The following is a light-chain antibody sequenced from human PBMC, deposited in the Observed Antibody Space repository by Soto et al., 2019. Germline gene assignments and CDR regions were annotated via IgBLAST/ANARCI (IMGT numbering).Light chain of an antibody. CDR3: SSYTSSSTHNYV. Sequence: QSVLTQPASVSGSPGQSITISCTGTSSDVGTYNYVSWYQHHPGKVPKLMIYEVSNRPSGVSNRFSGSKSGNTASLTISGLQAEDEADDYCSSYTSSSTHNYVFGTGTKVTVL. J-gene: IGLJ1*01. CDR2: EVS. CDR1: SSDVGTYNY. V-gene: IGLV2-14*01.